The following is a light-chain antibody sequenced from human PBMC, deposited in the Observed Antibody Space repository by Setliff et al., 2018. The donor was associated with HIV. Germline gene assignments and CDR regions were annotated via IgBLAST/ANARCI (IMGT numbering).Light chain of an antibody. CDR3: FSFTSSSTEG. J-gene: IGLJ1*01. CDR1: ISDVGTYDR. Sequence: QSALTQPPSVSGSPGQSVTISCTGTISDVGTYDRVSWYQQPPGTAPKLMIYEVSNRPSGVPDRFSGSKSGNTASLIISGLQAEDEADYYCFSFTSSSTEGFGPGTKVTVL. CDR2: EVS. V-gene: IGLV2-18*02.